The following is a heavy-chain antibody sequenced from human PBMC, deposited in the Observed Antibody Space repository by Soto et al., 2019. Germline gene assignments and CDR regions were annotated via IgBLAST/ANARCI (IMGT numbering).Heavy chain of an antibody. CDR1: GYDFTSHW. V-gene: IGHV5-51*01. CDR3: ARRSCSGDSCLHYYYYGFDV. J-gene: IGHJ6*02. D-gene: IGHD2-15*01. CDR2: VHAGDSDS. Sequence: GESLKISCRASGYDFTSHWHGWARQMPGKGLEWMGIVHAGDSDSRYSPPFQGQVTISADKSINTAYLQWSSLEASDTATYYCARRSCSGDSCLHYYYYGFDVWGQGTTVTVSS.